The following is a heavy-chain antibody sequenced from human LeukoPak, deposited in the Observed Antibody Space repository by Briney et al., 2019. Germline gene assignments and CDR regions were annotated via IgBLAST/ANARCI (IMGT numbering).Heavy chain of an antibody. CDR1: GFSFSDYY. V-gene: IGHV3-11*01. J-gene: IGHJ1*01. D-gene: IGHD5-18*01. Sequence: GGSLRLTCAASGFSFSDYYMTWIRQAPGKGLEWVSYISTTGTTMDYADSVKGRFTISRDSAKDSLYLQMNNLGAEDTAVYYCAKGHTYGMIWGQGTLVTVSS. CDR3: AKGHTYGMI. CDR2: ISTTGTTM.